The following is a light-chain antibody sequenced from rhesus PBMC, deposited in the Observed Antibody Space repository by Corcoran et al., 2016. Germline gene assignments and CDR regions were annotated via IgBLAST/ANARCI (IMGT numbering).Light chain of an antibody. V-gene: IGLV2S9*01. Sequence: QSALTQPPSVSKSLGQSVTISCTGTSNDIGGYSDVSWYQQHPGTAPRLLIYDVSKRPSGVSDRFSGSKSGNTASLTISGLQAEDEADYYCCSYRSGRTYIFGAGTRLTVL. CDR2: DVS. CDR1: SNDIGGYSD. CDR3: CSYRSGRTYI. J-gene: IGLJ1*01.